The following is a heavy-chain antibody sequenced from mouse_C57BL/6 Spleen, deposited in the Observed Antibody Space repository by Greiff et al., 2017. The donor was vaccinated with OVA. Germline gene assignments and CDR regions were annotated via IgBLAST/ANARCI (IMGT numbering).Heavy chain of an antibody. Sequence: EVKLVESGAGLVKPGGSLKLSCAASGFTFTSYAMSWVRQTPEKGLEWVAYISSGGDYIYYADTVKGRFTLSGDNPSNTLYLQMSSLKSEDTAMYYCTRDREGQDAMDYWGQGTSVTVSS. D-gene: IGHD3-3*01. V-gene: IGHV5-9-1*02. CDR1: GFTFTSYA. CDR2: ISSGGDYI. CDR3: TRDREGQDAMDY. J-gene: IGHJ4*01.